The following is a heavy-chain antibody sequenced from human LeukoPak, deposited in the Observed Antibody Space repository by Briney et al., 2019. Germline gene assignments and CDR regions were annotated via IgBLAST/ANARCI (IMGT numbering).Heavy chain of an antibody. J-gene: IGHJ4*02. Sequence: GSLRLSCAASGFTFSSYAMSWVRQAPGKGLEWVSAISGSGGSTYYADSVKGRFTISRDNSKNTLYLQMNSLRAEDTAVYYCAKDPIAPDVDTATVTFDYWGQGTLVTVSS. D-gene: IGHD5-18*01. CDR2: ISGSGGST. CDR3: AKDPIAPDVDTATVTFDY. V-gene: IGHV3-23*01. CDR1: GFTFSSYA.